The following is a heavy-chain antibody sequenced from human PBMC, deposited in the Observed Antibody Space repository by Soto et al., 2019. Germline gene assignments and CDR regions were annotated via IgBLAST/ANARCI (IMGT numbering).Heavy chain of an antibody. J-gene: IGHJ6*02. D-gene: IGHD1-26*01. CDR2: MNPNSGNT. CDR3: ASTVGATSKDYYGMDV. Sequence: QVQLVQSGAEVKKPGASVKVSCKASGYTFTSYDINWVRQATGQGLEWMGWMNPNSGNTGYAQKFQGRVTMTRNTSISTAYMGLSSLRSEDTAVYYCASTVGATSKDYYGMDVWGQGTTVTVSS. CDR1: GYTFTSYD. V-gene: IGHV1-8*01.